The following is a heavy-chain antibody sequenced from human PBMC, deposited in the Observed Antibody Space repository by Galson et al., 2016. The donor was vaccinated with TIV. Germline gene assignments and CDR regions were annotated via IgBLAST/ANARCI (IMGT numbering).Heavy chain of an antibody. V-gene: IGHV1-69*13. CDR3: AKVSRYCIGTTCYSGPRHFDY. J-gene: IGHJ4*02. D-gene: IGHD2-2*02. CDR2: VIPIFGTA. CDR1: GGTFSTYV. Sequence: SVKVSCKASGGTFSTYVINWVRQAPGQGLEWMGGVIPIFGTANYAQKFQGRVTITADESTSTAYMDLRSLRSDDTAVYYCAKVSRYCIGTTCYSGPRHFDYWGQGTLVTVSS.